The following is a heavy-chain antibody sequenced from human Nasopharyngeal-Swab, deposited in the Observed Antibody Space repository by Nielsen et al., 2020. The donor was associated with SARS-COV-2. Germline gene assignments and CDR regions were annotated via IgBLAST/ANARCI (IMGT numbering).Heavy chain of an antibody. J-gene: IGHJ4*02. D-gene: IGHD5-18*01. CDR3: ARDPGYSYPYYFDY. CDR2: ISSSSSTM. Sequence: GESLKISCAASGFTFSSYSMNWVRQAPGKGLEWVSYISSSSSTMYHADSVKGRFTISRDNAKNSLYLQMNSLRDEDTAVYYCARDPGYSYPYYFDYWGRGTLVTVSS. CDR1: GFTFSSYS. V-gene: IGHV3-48*02.